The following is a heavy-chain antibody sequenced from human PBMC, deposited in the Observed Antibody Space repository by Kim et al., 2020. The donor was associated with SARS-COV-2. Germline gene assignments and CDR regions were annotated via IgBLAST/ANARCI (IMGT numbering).Heavy chain of an antibody. CDR3: AKDQAGQCSSTSCFPLAYFDY. V-gene: IGHV3-30*18. J-gene: IGHJ4*02. D-gene: IGHD2-2*01. CDR1: GFTFTNFG. Sequence: GGSLRLSCAASGFTFTNFGMHWVRQAPGKGLEWVAFMSYDGNKKYYADSVKGRFTISRDTSRNTLFLHMSSLRADDTALYYCAKDQAGQCSSTSCFPLAYFDYWGQGTLVAVSS. CDR2: MSYDGNKK.